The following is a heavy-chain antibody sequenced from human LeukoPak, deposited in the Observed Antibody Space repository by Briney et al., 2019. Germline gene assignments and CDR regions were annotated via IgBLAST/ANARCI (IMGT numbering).Heavy chain of an antibody. Sequence: GGSLRLSCAASGFTFSNAWMSWVRQAPGKGLEWVGRIKSKTDGGTTDYAAPVKGGFTISRDDSKNTLYLQMNSLKTEDTAVYYCTTRNYDSSGQNRPDDYWGQGTLVTVSS. CDR1: GFTFSNAW. CDR2: IKSKTDGGTT. J-gene: IGHJ4*02. V-gene: IGHV3-15*01. D-gene: IGHD3-22*01. CDR3: TTRNYDSSGQNRPDDY.